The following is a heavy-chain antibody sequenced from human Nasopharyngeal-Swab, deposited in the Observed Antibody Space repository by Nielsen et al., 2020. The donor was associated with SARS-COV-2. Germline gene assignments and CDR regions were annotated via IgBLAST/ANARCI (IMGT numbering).Heavy chain of an antibody. J-gene: IGHJ4*02. CDR1: GFTFRDHA. CDR2: ISGSGNT. CDR3: ASWAGSSRDYYGPLDY. Sequence: GASLKISCEASGFTFRDHAMTWVRQARGKGLEWVSTISGSGNTHYADSVKGRFTISRDNSNNTVFLQMNSLRAEDTAIYSCASWAGSSRDYYGPLDYWGQGNLVTVSS. V-gene: IGHV3-23*01. D-gene: IGHD6-25*01.